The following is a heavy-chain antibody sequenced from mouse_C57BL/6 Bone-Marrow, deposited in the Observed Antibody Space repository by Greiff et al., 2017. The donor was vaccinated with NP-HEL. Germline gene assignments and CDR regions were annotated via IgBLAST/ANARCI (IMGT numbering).Heavy chain of an antibody. V-gene: IGHV5-6*01. CDR3: ASPYDYDVAWFAY. Sequence: EVHLVESGGDLVKPGGSLKLSCAASGFTFSSYGMSWVRQTPDKRLEWVATISSGGSYTYYPDSVKGRFTITRDNAKNTRYLQMSSLKSEDTAMYYCASPYDYDVAWFAYWGQGTLVTVSA. CDR1: GFTFSSYG. J-gene: IGHJ3*01. D-gene: IGHD2-4*01. CDR2: ISSGGSYT.